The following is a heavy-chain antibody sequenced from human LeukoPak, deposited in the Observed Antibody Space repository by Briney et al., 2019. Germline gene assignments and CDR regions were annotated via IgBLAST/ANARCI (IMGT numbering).Heavy chain of an antibody. J-gene: IGHJ6*02. V-gene: IGHV1-8*01. CDR3: ARAESGYYYANYYYGMDV. Sequence: ASVTVSCKASGYTFTSYDINWVRQATGQGLEWMGWMNPNSGNTGYAQKFQGRVTMTRNTSISTAYMELSSLRSEDTAVYYSARAESGYYYANYYYGMDVWGQGTTVTVSS. D-gene: IGHD3-22*01. CDR1: GYTFTSYD. CDR2: MNPNSGNT.